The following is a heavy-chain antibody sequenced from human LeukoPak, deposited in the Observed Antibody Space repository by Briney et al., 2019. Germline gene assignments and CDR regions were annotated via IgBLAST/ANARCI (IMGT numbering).Heavy chain of an antibody. J-gene: IGHJ4*02. CDR2: ISRNSRHV. V-gene: IGHV3-21*01. CDR1: GFTFSDYS. Sequence: GGSLRLSCAASGFTFSDYSMNWVRQAPGKGLEWVSSISRNSRHVYYGGSVWGRLTISRDNAKNSLYLQMNSLRAEDTAVYYCANRFDYWGQGTLVTVSS. CDR3: ANRFDY.